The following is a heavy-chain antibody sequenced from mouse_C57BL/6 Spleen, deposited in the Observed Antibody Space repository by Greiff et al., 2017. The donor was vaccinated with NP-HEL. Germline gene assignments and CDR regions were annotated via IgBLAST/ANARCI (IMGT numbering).Heavy chain of an antibody. J-gene: IGHJ3*01. V-gene: IGHV10-1*01. CDR2: IRSKSNNYAT. Sequence: EVKLQESGGGLVQPKGSLKLSCAASGFSFNTYAMNWVRQAPGKGLEWVARIRSKSNNYATYYADSVKDRFTISRDDSESMLYLQMNNLKTEDTAMYYCLSGGFAYWGQGTLVTVSA. CDR1: GFSFNTYA. CDR3: LSGGFAY.